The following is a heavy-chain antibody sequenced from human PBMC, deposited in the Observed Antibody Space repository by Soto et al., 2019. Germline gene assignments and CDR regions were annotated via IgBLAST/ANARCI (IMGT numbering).Heavy chain of an antibody. CDR3: ARDRFTVAGTESAGNWFDP. CDR1: GFTFSSYG. J-gene: IGHJ5*02. V-gene: IGHV3-33*01. Sequence: PGGSLRLSCAASGFTFSSYGMHWVRQAPGKGLEWVAVIWYDGSNKYYADSVKGRFTISRDNSKNTLYLQMNSLRAEDTAVYYCARDRFTVAGTESAGNWFDPWGQGTLVTVSS. CDR2: IWYDGSNK. D-gene: IGHD6-19*01.